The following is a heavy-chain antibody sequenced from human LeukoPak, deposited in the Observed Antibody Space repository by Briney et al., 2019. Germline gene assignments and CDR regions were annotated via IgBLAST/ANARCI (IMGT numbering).Heavy chain of an antibody. V-gene: IGHV3-53*01. J-gene: IGHJ4*02. CDR2: IYSGGTT. CDR3: ARDTDSSGLNRGFDS. CDR1: GFTVSSNY. Sequence: GGSLRLSCATSGFTVSSNYVSWVRQAPGKGLEWVSAIYSGGTTYYADSVKGRFTISRDNSKNTVYLQMNSLRAEDTAVYYCARDTDSSGLNRGFDSWGQGTLVTVSS. D-gene: IGHD6-19*01.